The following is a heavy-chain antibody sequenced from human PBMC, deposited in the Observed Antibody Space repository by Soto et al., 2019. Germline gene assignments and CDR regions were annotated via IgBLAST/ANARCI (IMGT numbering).Heavy chain of an antibody. V-gene: IGHV4-30-4*01. CDR2: IYDSAT. J-gene: IGHJ5*02. D-gene: IGHD2-2*03. Sequence: SETLSLTCTVSGGSISGGDYHWSWIRQPPGKGLEWVGYIYDSATSYNPSLKSGVIISVEKSTNQFSLQLSSVTAADTAVYYCAVGSCSSSGCYWFYPLRQGTLVTVSS. CDR1: GGSISGGDYH. CDR3: AVGSCSSSGCYWFYP.